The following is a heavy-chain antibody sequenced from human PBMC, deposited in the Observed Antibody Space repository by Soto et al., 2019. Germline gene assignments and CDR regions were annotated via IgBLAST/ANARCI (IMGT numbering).Heavy chain of an antibody. V-gene: IGHV4-4*02. CDR2: IYRTGRT. Sequence: PSETLSLTCAASGGSFTSNNWWTWVRQPPRQGLEWIGEIYRTGRTHYNPSFNRRVTISIDTSKNQFFLKLSSVTATDTAVYYCARQRTTVVTQAYFDHWGQGALVTVSS. J-gene: IGHJ4*02. CDR3: ARQRTTVVTQAYFDH. CDR1: GGSFTSNNW. D-gene: IGHD2-21*02.